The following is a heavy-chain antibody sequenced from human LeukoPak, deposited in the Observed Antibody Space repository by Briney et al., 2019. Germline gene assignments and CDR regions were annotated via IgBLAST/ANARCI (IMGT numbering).Heavy chain of an antibody. CDR1: GFTVITND. Sequence: GGSLRLSCAASGFTVITNDMAWVRQAPGKGLEWVSVLYSDGNTKYADSVQGRFTISRDNSKNTLYLEMNSLSPDDTAVYYCARGVEPLATNTLAYWGQGTPVTVSS. D-gene: IGHD1-14*01. J-gene: IGHJ4*02. CDR2: LYSDGNT. V-gene: IGHV3-53*01. CDR3: ARGVEPLATNTLAY.